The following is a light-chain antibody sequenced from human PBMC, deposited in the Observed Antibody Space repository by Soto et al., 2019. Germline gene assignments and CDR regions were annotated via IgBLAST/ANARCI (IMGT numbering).Light chain of an antibody. CDR2: DVS. CDR1: SSDVGGYNY. Sequence: QSALTQPASVSGSPGQSIAVSCTGTSSDVGGYNYVSWYQQHPGKAPKLMIYDVSYRPSGVSNRFSGSKSGNTASLTISGLKAEDEADYYCSSYGPSTTLIFGGGTKVTVL. J-gene: IGLJ2*01. V-gene: IGLV2-14*03. CDR3: SSYGPSTTLI.